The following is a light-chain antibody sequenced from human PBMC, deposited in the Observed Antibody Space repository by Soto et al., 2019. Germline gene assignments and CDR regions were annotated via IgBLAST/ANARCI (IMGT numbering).Light chain of an antibody. Sequence: DIQMTQSPSSLSASVGDRVTITCRASQDINNYLAWYQQKPGKVPKLLIYAASTLQSGVPSRFSGSGSGTDFTLTISSLQPGDVATYFCQKYNNGPETFGPGTRVDI. V-gene: IGKV1-27*01. CDR1: QDINNY. CDR3: QKYNNGPET. J-gene: IGKJ3*01. CDR2: AAS.